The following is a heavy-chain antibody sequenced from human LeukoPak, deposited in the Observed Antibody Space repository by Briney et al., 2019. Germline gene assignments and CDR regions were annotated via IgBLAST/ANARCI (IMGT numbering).Heavy chain of an antibody. D-gene: IGHD5-12*01. V-gene: IGHV3-11*05. CDR1: GFTFTDYY. CDR2: ISSSSSDT. Sequence: PGGSLRLSCAASGFTFTDYYMTWIRQAPGKGLEWVSYISSSSSDTNYADSVKGRFTISRDNSKNTLYLQMNSLRAEDTAVYYCVKADSGYDLLFDYWGQGTLVTVSS. J-gene: IGHJ4*02. CDR3: VKADSGYDLLFDY.